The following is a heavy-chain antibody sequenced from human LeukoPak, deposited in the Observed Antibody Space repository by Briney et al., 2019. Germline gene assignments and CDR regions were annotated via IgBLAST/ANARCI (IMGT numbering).Heavy chain of an antibody. CDR2: INPSSGST. CDR1: GYTFTSYD. V-gene: IGHV1-46*04. J-gene: IGHJ6*04. D-gene: IGHD4-17*01. Sequence: GSVKVSCKASGYTFTSYDMHWVRQAPGQGLEWMGIINPSSGSTSYAQTLQGRVTMTRDTSTSTVYMELSSLRSEDTAVYYCAREATTVTTQVYYYGMDVWGKGTTVTVSS. CDR3: AREATTVTTQVYYYGMDV.